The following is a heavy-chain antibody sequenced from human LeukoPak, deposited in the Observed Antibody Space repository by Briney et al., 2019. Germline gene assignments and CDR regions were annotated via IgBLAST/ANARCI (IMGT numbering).Heavy chain of an antibody. CDR2: ISSSSSYI. CDR3: ARDWGGDGVFDY. J-gene: IGHJ4*02. Sequence: PGGSLRLSCAASGFPFSGYSMNWVRQAPGKGLEWVSSISSSSSYIYYADSVKGQFTISRDNAKNSLYLQVNSLRAEDTAVYYCARDWGGDGVFDYWGQGTLVTVSS. V-gene: IGHV3-21*01. D-gene: IGHD3-16*01. CDR1: GFPFSGYS.